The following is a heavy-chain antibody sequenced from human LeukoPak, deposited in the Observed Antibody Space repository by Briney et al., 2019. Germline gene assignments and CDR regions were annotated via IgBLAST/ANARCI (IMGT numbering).Heavy chain of an antibody. Sequence: ASVKVSCKVSGYTLTELSMHWVRQAPGKGLEWMGGFDPEDGETIYAQRFQGRVTMTEDTSTDTAYMELSSLRSEDTAVYYCATDRGLRWPPYFDYWGQGTLVTVSS. CDR1: GYTLTELS. CDR2: FDPEDGET. CDR3: ATDRGLRWPPYFDY. J-gene: IGHJ4*02. V-gene: IGHV1-24*01. D-gene: IGHD4-23*01.